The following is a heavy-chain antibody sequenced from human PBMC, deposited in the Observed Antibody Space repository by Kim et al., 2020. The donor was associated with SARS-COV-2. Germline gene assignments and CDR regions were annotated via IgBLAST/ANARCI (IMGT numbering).Heavy chain of an antibody. Sequence: GGSLRLSCAASGFTVSSNYMSWVRQAPGKGLEWVSVIYSGGSTYYADSVKGRFTISRDNSKNTLYLQMNSLRAEDTAVYYCAREQWFGEIYFDYWGQGTLVTVSS. D-gene: IGHD3-10*01. CDR2: IYSGGST. J-gene: IGHJ4*02. V-gene: IGHV3-53*01. CDR1: GFTVSSNY. CDR3: AREQWFGEIYFDY.